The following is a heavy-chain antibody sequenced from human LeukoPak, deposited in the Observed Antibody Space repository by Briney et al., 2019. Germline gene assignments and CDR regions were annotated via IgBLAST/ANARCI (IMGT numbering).Heavy chain of an antibody. CDR3: ARGTVTPSPFDY. CDR2: MYYSGST. CDR1: GGSISSYY. J-gene: IGHJ4*02. V-gene: IGHV4-59*01. D-gene: IGHD4-23*01. Sequence: SETLSLTCTVSGGSISSYYWSWIRQPPGKGLEWIGYMYYSGSTNYNPSLKSRVTISVDTSKNQFSLKLSSVTAADTAVYYCARGTVTPSPFDYWGQGTLVTVSS.